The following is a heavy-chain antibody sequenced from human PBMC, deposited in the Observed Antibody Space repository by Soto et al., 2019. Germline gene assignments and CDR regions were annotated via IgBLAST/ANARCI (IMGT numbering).Heavy chain of an antibody. V-gene: IGHV1-69*06. CDR1: GYSCTSNA. D-gene: IGHD1-7*01. CDR2: IIPIFGTA. Sequence: SVKVSCKTSGYSCTSNAITWVRQAPGQGLEWMGGIIPIFGTANYAQKFQGRVTITADKSTSTAYMELSSLRSEDTAVYYCARAGAKSSKTGTTGDYCYGMDVWGQGTTVTV. J-gene: IGHJ6*02. CDR3: ARAGAKSSKTGTTGDYCYGMDV.